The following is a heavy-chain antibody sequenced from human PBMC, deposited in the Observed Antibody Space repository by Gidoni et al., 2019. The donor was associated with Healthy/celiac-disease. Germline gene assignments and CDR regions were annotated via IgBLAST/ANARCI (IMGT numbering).Heavy chain of an antibody. CDR3: ARDRGDYDSSGYYSPDAFDV. CDR2: ISSSSSYI. D-gene: IGHD3-22*01. J-gene: IGHJ3*01. Sequence: EVQLVESGGGLVKPGGSLRLSCAVSGFTFSSYSMTWVRQAPGKGVEWVSSISSSSSYIYYADSVKGRFTISRDNAKNSLYLQMNRLRAEDTAVYYCARDRGDYDSSGYYSPDAFDVWGQGTMVTVSS. V-gene: IGHV3-21*01. CDR1: GFTFSSYS.